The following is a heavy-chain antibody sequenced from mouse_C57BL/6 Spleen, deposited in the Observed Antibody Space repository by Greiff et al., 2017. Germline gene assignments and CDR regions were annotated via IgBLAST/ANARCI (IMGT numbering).Heavy chain of an antibody. CDR3: ARDIHYYGSSYAMDY. CDR2: INPSSGYT. J-gene: IGHJ4*01. D-gene: IGHD1-1*01. Sequence: QVQLQQSGAELARPGASVKMSCKASGYTFTSYTMHWVKQRPGQGLEWIGYINPSSGYTKYNQKFKDKATLTAEKSSSTAYMQLSSLTSEDSAVYYCARDIHYYGSSYAMDYWGQGTSVTVSS. CDR1: GYTFTSYT. V-gene: IGHV1-4*01.